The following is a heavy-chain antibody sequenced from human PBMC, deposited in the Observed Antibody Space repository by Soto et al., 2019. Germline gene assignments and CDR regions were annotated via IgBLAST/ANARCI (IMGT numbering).Heavy chain of an antibody. V-gene: IGHV4-34*01. CDR2: INHSGST. D-gene: IGHD2-2*01. CDR1: GGSFGGYY. CDR3: ARESQDIVVVPAALYYMDV. J-gene: IGHJ6*03. Sequence: PSETLSLTCAVYGGSFGGYYWSWIRQPPGKGLEWIGEINHSGSTNYNPSLKSRVTISVDTSKNQFSLKLSSVTAADTAVYYCARESQDIVVVPAALYYMDVWGKGTTVTVSS.